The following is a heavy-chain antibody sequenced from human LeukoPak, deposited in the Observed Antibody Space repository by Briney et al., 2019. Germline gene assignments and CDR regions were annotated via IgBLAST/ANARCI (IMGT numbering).Heavy chain of an antibody. V-gene: IGHV4-59*01. J-gene: IGHJ4*02. CDR3: AGVGITGTTSVDY. Sequence: SETLSLTCTVSGGSISSYYWSWIRQPPGKGLEWIGYIYYSGSTNYNPSLKSRVTISVDTSKNQCSLKLSSLTAADTAVYYCAGVGITGTTSVDYWGQGTLVTVSS. CDR2: IYYSGST. D-gene: IGHD1-7*01. CDR1: GGSISSYY.